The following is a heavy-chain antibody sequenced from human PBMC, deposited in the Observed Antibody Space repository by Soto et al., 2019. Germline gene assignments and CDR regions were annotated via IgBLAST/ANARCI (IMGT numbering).Heavy chain of an antibody. CDR2: ISGRGDRT. CDR3: ARGPYTDSSEWFDP. D-gene: IGHD2-2*02. CDR1: GFTFSNYA. V-gene: IGHV3-23*01. Sequence: EVQVLESGGGLGQPGGSLRLSCAASGFTFSNYAMAWVRQAPGKGLEWVSSISGRGDRTYYADSVKGRFTISRDNSKNTLSLQMNRLRAEDTALYYCARGPYTDSSEWFDPWGQGILVTVSS. J-gene: IGHJ5*02.